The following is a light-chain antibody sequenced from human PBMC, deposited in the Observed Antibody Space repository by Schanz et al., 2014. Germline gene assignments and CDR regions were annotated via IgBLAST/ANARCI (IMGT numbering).Light chain of an antibody. CDR1: SSDLGSYNL. J-gene: IGLJ3*02. CDR3: CSYADSSTGV. Sequence: QSALTQPASVSGSPGQSITISCTGTSSDLGSYNLVSWYQQHPGKAPKLMIYEGTKRPSGVSNRFSGSRSGSTASLTISGLQAEDEADYYCCSYADSSTGVFGGGTKVTVL. V-gene: IGLV2-23*01. CDR2: EGT.